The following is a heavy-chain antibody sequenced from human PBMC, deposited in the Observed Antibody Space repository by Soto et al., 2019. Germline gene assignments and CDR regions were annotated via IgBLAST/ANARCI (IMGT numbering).Heavy chain of an antibody. J-gene: IGHJ6*02. Sequence: EVHLVESGGGLVKPGGSLRLSCAVSGFTFSSCTMNWVRQAPGKGLEWVSSISPSTSHIYYAASLKGRFTISRDNAKNSLFLQTNSRRAEDTAVYYCSGCSGGACHQNYGMDVWGQGTTVTVSS. CDR2: ISPSTSHI. CDR3: SGCSGGACHQNYGMDV. CDR1: GFTFSSCT. V-gene: IGHV3-21*01. D-gene: IGHD2-8*02.